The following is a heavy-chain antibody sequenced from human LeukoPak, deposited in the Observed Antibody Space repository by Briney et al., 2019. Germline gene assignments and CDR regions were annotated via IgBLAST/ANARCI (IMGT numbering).Heavy chain of an antibody. D-gene: IGHD6-25*01. CDR2: IYYSGST. Sequence: SETLSLTCTVSGGSISSSSYYWGWIRQPPGKGLEWIGSIYYSGSTYYNPSLKSRVTISVDTSKNQFSLKLSSVTAADTAVYYCARRIAADFDYWGQGTLVTVS. V-gene: IGHV4-39*01. CDR3: ARRIAADFDY. J-gene: IGHJ4*02. CDR1: GGSISSSSYY.